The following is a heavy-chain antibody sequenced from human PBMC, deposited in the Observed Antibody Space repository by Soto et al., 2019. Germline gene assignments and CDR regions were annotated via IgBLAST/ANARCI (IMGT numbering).Heavy chain of an antibody. CDR2: IYYSGST. CDR3: ARHPQEDPNDYGILDY. Sequence: PSETLSLTCTVSGGSISSYYWSWIRQPPGKGLEWIGYIYYSGSTNYNPSLKSRVTISVDTSKNQFSLKLSSVTAADTAVYYCARHPQEDPNDYGILDYWGQGTLVTVSS. CDR1: GGSISSYY. D-gene: IGHD3-16*01. J-gene: IGHJ4*02. V-gene: IGHV4-59*08.